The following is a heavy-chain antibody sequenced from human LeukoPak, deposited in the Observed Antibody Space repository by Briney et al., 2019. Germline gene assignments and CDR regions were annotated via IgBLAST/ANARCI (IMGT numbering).Heavy chain of an antibody. D-gene: IGHD3-22*01. J-gene: IGHJ4*02. CDR1: GFAVSNSR. CDR2: IYSDDST. Sequence: GGSLRLSCAASGFAVSNSRMTWVRQAPGKGLEWLSIIYSDDSTYYPDSVKGRFTIYRDNSKNTVYLQLNSLRAEDTAMYYCAKIVVIPVSVYFDSWGQGTLVTVSS. V-gene: IGHV3-53*01. CDR3: AKIVVIPVSVYFDS.